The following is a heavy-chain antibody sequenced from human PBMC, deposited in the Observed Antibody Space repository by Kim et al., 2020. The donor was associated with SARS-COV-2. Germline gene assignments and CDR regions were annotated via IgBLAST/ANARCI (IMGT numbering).Heavy chain of an antibody. J-gene: IGHJ6*02. V-gene: IGHV1-69*13. CDR2: IIPIFGTA. CDR1: GGTFSSYA. CDR3: AREGVKMVRGVIKVSSGMDV. D-gene: IGHD3-10*01. Sequence: SVKVSCKASGGTFSSYAISWVRQAPGQGLEWMGGIIPIFGTANYAQKFKGRVTITADESTSTAYMELSSLRSEDTAVYYCAREGVKMVRGVIKVSSGMDVWGQGTTVTVSS.